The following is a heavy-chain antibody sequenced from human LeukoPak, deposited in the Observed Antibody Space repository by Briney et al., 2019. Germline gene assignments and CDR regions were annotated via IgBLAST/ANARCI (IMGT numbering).Heavy chain of an antibody. CDR1: GGSISSYY. CDR3: ARVGAVPAATSYYYYYYMDV. J-gene: IGHJ6*03. D-gene: IGHD2-2*01. CDR2: IYYSGST. Sequence: SETLSLTCTVSGGSISSYYWSWIRQPPGKGLEWIGYIYYSGSTNYNPSLKSRVTISVDTSKNQFSLRLSSVTAADTAVYYCARVGAVPAATSYYYYYYMDVWGKGTTVTVSS. V-gene: IGHV4-59*01.